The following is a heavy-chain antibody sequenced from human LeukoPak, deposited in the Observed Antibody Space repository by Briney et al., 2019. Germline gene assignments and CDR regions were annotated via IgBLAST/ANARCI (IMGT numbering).Heavy chain of an antibody. CDR2: INHSGST. J-gene: IGHJ3*02. CDR1: GGSFSGYY. CDR3: AREGDGYMGYAFDI. D-gene: IGHD5-24*01. Sequence: PSETLSLTCAVYGGSFSGYYWSWIRQPPGKGLEWIGEINHSGSTNYNPSLKSRVTISVDTSKNQFSLKLSSVTAADTAVYYCAREGDGYMGYAFDIWGQGTMVTVSS. V-gene: IGHV4-34*01.